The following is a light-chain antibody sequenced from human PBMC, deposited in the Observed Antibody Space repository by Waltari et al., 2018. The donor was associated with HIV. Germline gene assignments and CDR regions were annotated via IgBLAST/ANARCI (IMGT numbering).Light chain of an antibody. Sequence: SYELTQPPSVSVSPAQTATITCSGDALAKQHSSWYQPKAGQAPVLVIFAGTERPSGLPERFSGTRSETTVTLTITGVQAEDEADYYCESADSTGSYYVFGRGTRLTVL. CDR3: ESADSTGSYYV. CDR1: ALAKQH. CDR2: AGT. J-gene: IGLJ2*01. V-gene: IGLV3-25*03.